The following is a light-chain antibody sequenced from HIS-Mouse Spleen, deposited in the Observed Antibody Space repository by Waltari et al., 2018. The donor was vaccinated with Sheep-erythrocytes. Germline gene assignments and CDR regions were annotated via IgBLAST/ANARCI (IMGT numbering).Light chain of an antibody. CDR3: CSYAGSSTPWV. Sequence: SYELTQPPSVSVSPGQTASITCSGDKLGDKYACWYHQKPGQSPVLVIYQDSKRPSGVSNRFSGSKSGNTASLTISGLQAEDEADYYCCSYAGSSTPWVFGGGTKLTVL. CDR2: QDS. CDR1: KLGDKY. J-gene: IGLJ3*02. V-gene: IGLV3-1*01.